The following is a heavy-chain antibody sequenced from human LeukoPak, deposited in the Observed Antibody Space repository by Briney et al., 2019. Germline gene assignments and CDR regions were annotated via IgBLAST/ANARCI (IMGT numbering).Heavy chain of an antibody. CDR3: ARVWPDV. Sequence: PSETLSLTCAVYGGSFSGYYWSWIRQPPGKGLEWIGEINHSGSTNYNPSFKSRVTISVDRSKNQFSLNLNFVTAADTAVYYCARVWPDVWGQGTTVTVSS. J-gene: IGHJ6*02. CDR2: INHSGST. V-gene: IGHV4-34*01. CDR1: GGSFSGYY. D-gene: IGHD2-21*01.